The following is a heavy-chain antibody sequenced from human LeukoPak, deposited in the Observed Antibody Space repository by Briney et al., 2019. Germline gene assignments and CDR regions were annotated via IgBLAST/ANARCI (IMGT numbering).Heavy chain of an antibody. CDR2: IKQDGSEK. V-gene: IGHV3-7*01. Sequence: GGSLRLYCAASGFTFSSYWMSWVRQAPGKGLEWVANIKQDGSEKYYVDSVKGRFTISRDNAKNSLYLQMNSLRAEDTAVYYCAREDDFWSGPFYYYYGMDVWGQGTTVTVSS. CDR1: GFTFSSYW. J-gene: IGHJ6*02. CDR3: AREDDFWSGPFYYYYGMDV. D-gene: IGHD3-3*01.